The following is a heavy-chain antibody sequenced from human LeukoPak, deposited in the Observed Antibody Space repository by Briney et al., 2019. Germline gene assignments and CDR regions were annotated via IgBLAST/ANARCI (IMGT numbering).Heavy chain of an antibody. J-gene: IGHJ4*02. V-gene: IGHV4-39*01. CDR2: IYYSGST. D-gene: IGHD6-19*01. CDR3: ARFLPYIAVAGEDY. CDR1: GGSISSNSYY. Sequence: PSETLSLTCAVSGGSISSNSYYWGWIRQPPGKGLEWIGSIYYSGSTYYNPSLKSRVTISVDTSKNQFSLKLSSVTAADTAVYYCARFLPYIAVAGEDYWGQGTLVTVSS.